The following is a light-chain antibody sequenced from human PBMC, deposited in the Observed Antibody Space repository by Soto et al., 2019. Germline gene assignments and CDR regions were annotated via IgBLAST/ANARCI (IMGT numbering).Light chain of an antibody. J-gene: IGKJ1*01. Sequence: AIQMTQSPSSLSASVGDRVTITCRATQGIRNDLGWYQQKPGKAPKLLIYAASSLQIGVPSRFSGSGSGTDFTLTISSLQPEDFATYYCQKYDRAPTFGPGTKVEIK. CDR2: AAS. V-gene: IGKV1-6*01. CDR1: QGIRND. CDR3: QKYDRAPT.